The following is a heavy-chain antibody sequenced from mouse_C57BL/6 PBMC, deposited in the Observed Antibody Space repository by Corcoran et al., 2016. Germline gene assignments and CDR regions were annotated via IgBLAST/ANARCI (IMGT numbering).Heavy chain of an antibody. CDR3: AFYGNYAYFDV. CDR1: GYTFTDYY. V-gene: IGHV1-26*01. CDR2: INPNNGGT. J-gene: IGHJ1*03. Sequence: EVQLQQSGHELVKPGASVKISCKASGYTFTDYYMNWVKQSHGKSLEWIGDINPNNGGTSYNQKFKGKATLTVDKSSSTAYMELRSLTSEDSAVYYCAFYGNYAYFDVWGTETTVTVAA. D-gene: IGHD2-1*01.